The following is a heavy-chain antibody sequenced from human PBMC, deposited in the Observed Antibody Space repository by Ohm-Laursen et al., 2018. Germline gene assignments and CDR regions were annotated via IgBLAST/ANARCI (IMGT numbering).Heavy chain of an antibody. Sequence: SLRLSCAASGFTFSSYAMSWVRQAPGKGLEWVSSLSSSGYYIYYAESVKGRFTISRDNAKNSLYLQLNSLRAEDTAVYYCARGFDCSSTSCAGLDVWGQGTTVTVSS. CDR3: ARGFDCSSTSCAGLDV. V-gene: IGHV3-21*01. CDR1: GFTFSSYA. CDR2: LSSSGYYI. D-gene: IGHD2-2*01. J-gene: IGHJ6*02.